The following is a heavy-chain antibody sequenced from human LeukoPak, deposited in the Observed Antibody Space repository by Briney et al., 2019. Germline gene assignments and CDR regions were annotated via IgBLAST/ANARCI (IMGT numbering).Heavy chain of an antibody. CDR3: AREVGYGSIAARGFDY. CDR2: ISAYNGNT. CDR1: GYTFTSYG. V-gene: IGHV1-18*01. Sequence: ASVKVSCKASGYTFTSYGISWVRQAPGQGLEWMGWISAYNGNTNYAQKLQGRVTMTTDTSTSTAYMELRSLRSDDTAVYYCAREVGYGSIAARGFDYWGQGTLITVSS. J-gene: IGHJ4*02. D-gene: IGHD6-6*01.